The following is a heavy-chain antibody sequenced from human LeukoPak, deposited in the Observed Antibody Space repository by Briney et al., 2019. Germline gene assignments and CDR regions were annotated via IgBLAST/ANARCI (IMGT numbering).Heavy chain of an antibody. D-gene: IGHD2-2*01. CDR1: GFTFSSYS. CDR3: ARDSSSSCCPFDL. Sequence: GGSQRLSCAASGFTFSSYSMNWVRQAPGKGLEWVSSISSSPPYIFYADSVKGRFTISRDNAKNSLYLQMNSLTVEDTAIYYCARDSSSSCCPFDLWGQGTLVTVSS. CDR2: ISSSPPYI. V-gene: IGHV3-21*01. J-gene: IGHJ4*02.